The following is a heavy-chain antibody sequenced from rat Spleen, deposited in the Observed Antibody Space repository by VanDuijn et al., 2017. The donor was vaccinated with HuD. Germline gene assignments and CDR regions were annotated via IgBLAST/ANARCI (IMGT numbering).Heavy chain of an antibody. Sequence: EVQLVESGGGLVQPGRSLKLSCAASGFTFSNYYMAWVRQAPTKGLEWIAYISTGGGSTYYRDSVKGRFTISRDNAKNTLYLHMDSLRSEDTATYYCTRQDYSTDYYYYFDYWGQGVMVTVSS. J-gene: IGHJ2*01. D-gene: IGHD1-6*01. CDR2: ISTGGGST. CDR1: GFTFSNYY. CDR3: TRQDYSTDYYYYFDY. V-gene: IGHV5-27*01.